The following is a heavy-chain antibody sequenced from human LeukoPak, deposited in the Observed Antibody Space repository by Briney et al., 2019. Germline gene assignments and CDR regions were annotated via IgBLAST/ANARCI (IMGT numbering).Heavy chain of an antibody. CDR3: ARVKSYRSGGLDAFDI. V-gene: IGHV3-21*01. CDR2: ISTSSSYI. J-gene: IGHJ3*02. D-gene: IGHD6-19*01. Sequence: GGSLRLSCTASGFTFNTYNMNWVRQAPGKGLEWVSFISTSSSYIYYADSVKGRFTISRDNAKNSLYLQMNSLRAGDTAVYYCARVKSYRSGGLDAFDIWGQGTMVTVSS. CDR1: GFTFNTYN.